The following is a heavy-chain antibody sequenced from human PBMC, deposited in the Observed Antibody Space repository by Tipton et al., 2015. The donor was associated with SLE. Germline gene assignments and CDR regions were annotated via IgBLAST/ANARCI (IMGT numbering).Heavy chain of an antibody. D-gene: IGHD3-22*01. CDR3: ARNYYETTGYFPDAFDI. V-gene: IGHV3-30*02. Sequence: SLRLSCAASGLTFSSYWMSWVRQAPGKGLEWVAFIRSDENSKYYADSVRGRFTISRDNSKNTLYLQMNTLRPEDTAIYHCARNYYETTGYFPDAFDIWGQGTTVTVSS. CDR2: IRSDENSK. CDR1: GLTFSSYW. J-gene: IGHJ3*02.